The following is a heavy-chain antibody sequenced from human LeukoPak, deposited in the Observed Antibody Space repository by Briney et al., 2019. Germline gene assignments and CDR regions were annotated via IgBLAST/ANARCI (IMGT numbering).Heavy chain of an antibody. CDR1: GFTFSSYS. Sequence: GGSLRLSCAASGFTFSSYSMNWVRQAPGKGLEWVSSISSSSSYIYYADSVKGRLTISRDNAKNSLYLQMNSLRAEDTAVYYCARGGLNAVTFFDYWGQGTLVTVSS. J-gene: IGHJ4*02. V-gene: IGHV3-21*01. D-gene: IGHD6-19*01. CDR2: ISSSSSYI. CDR3: ARGGLNAVTFFDY.